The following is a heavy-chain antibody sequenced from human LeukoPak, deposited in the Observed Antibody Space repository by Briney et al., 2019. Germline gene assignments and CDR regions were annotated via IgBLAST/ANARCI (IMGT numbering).Heavy chain of an antibody. CDR1: GFTFSDYY. CDR3: ARDRVVRGVIGAFDI. CDR2: ISSSGSTI. V-gene: IGHV3-11*01. Sequence: GGSLRLSCAASGFTFSDYYMSWIRQAPAKGLEWVSYISSSGSTIYYADSVKGRFTISRDNAKNSLYLQMNSLRAEDTALYYCARDRVVRGVIGAFDIWGQGTMVTVSS. D-gene: IGHD3-10*01. J-gene: IGHJ3*02.